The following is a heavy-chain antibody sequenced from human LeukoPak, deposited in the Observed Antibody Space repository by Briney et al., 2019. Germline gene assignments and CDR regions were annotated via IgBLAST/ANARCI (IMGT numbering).Heavy chain of an antibody. Sequence: SETLSLTCTVSGGSISTYHWSWIRQPPGKGLEWIGYIYYSGSTNYNPSLKSRVTISVDTSRNQFSLKLNSVTAADTAVYYCARYGSGNYFDYWGQGTLVTVSS. J-gene: IGHJ4*02. CDR2: IYYSGST. CDR1: GGSISTYH. V-gene: IGHV4-59*08. D-gene: IGHD3-10*01. CDR3: ARYGSGNYFDY.